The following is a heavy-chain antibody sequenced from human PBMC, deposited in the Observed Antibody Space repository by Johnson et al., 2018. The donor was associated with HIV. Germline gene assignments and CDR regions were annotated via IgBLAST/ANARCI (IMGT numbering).Heavy chain of an antibody. CDR1: GFTVSSNY. CDR2: IFSGGTT. D-gene: IGHD4-23*01. Sequence: MQLVESGGGLVKPGGSLRLSCAASGFTVSSNYMSWVRQAPVKGLEWVSVIFSGGTTYYADSVKGRFTISRDNSKNTVFLQMNSLRPEDTAVYYCAKDTVVTPPHDAFDVWGQGTMVTVSS. V-gene: IGHV3-66*01. J-gene: IGHJ3*01. CDR3: AKDTVVTPPHDAFDV.